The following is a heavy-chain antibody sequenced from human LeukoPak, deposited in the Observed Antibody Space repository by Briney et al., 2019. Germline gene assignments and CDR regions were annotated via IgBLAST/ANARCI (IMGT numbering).Heavy chain of an antibody. V-gene: IGHV3-21*01. CDR2: ISSSSTYI. CDR1: GFTFSSYS. J-gene: IGHJ5*02. D-gene: IGHD3-10*01. Sequence: PGGSLRLSCAASGFTFSSYSMNWVRQSPGKGLEWVSSISSSSTYIYYADSMKGRFSISRDNTRNSLYLQMNSLRAEDTAVYYCARGVFNYGHTIDTWGQGTLVTVSS. CDR3: ARGVFNYGHTIDT.